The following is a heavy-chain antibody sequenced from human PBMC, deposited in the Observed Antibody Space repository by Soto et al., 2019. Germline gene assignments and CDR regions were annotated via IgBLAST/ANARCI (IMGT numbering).Heavy chain of an antibody. V-gene: IGHV1-18*01. CDR2: ISAYNGNT. J-gene: IGHJ3*02. D-gene: IGHD1-1*01. CDR3: ARDRHGTGAFDI. CDR1: GYTFTSYG. Sequence: QVQLVQSGAEVKKPGASVKVSCKASGYTFTSYGICWVRQAPGQGLEWMGWISAYNGNTNNAQKIQGRVTMTTDTSTTTAYMEVRSLRSDDTAVYDCARDRHGTGAFDIWGQGTMVTVSS.